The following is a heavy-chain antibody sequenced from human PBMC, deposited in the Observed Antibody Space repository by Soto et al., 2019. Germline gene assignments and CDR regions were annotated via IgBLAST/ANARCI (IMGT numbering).Heavy chain of an antibody. V-gene: IGHV3-30-3*01. CDR1: GFTFSSYA. D-gene: IGHD1-26*01. CDR2: ISYDGSNK. J-gene: IGHJ4*02. CDR3: ARDVYSGRYLRSTWIDY. Sequence: QVQLVESGGGVVQPGRSLRLSCAASGFTFSSYAMHWVRQAPGKGLEWVAVISYDGSNKYYADSVKGRFTISRDNCKNSLYVQMNRLRAEDTAVYYCARDVYSGRYLRSTWIDYLGQRTLVTVSS.